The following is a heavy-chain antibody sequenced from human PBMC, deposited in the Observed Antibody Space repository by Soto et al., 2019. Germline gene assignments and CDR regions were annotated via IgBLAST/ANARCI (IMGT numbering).Heavy chain of an antibody. CDR2: SSGYNGNR. Sequence: QVQLVQSGAEVKKPGASVKVSCKASGYTFTSYGISWVRQAPGQGLEWMGWSSGYNGNRNYAQKLQGRVTMTTDTSTSTAYMELRSLRSDDTAVYYCASDKGAYCGGDCYSTWFDPWGQGTLVTVSS. CDR3: ASDKGAYCGGDCYSTWFDP. D-gene: IGHD2-21*02. J-gene: IGHJ5*02. V-gene: IGHV1-18*01. CDR1: GYTFTSYG.